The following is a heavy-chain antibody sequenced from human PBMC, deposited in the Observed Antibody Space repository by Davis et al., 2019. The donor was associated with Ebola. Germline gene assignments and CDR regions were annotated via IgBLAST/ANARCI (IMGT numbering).Heavy chain of an antibody. CDR1: GYTFPDYG. CDR2: ISSSNGNT. D-gene: IGHD3-3*01. J-gene: IGHJ4*02. CDR3: ARGPRAISALDY. V-gene: IGHV1-18*01. Sequence: ASVKVSCKASGYTFPDYGFSWVRQAPGQGLEWMGWISSSNGNTIYAQRLQGRVTTTTDTSTSTAYMELRSLRSDDTAVYFCARGPRAISALDYWGQGTLVTVSS.